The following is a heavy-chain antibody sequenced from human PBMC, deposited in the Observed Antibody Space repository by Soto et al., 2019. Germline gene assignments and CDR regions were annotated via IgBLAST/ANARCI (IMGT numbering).Heavy chain of an antibody. Sequence: QITLKESGPTLVKPTQTLTLTCTFSGFSLSTTGVGVGWIRQPPGKALEWLALIYWDDDKRYSPSLKSRLTITKDTSKNQVVLRMTNMDPVDTATYYGAHRLGGYSYNWFDPWGQGTLVTVSS. D-gene: IGHD3-22*01. V-gene: IGHV2-5*02. CDR1: GFSLSTTGVG. CDR2: IYWDDDK. J-gene: IGHJ5*02. CDR3: AHRLGGYSYNWFDP.